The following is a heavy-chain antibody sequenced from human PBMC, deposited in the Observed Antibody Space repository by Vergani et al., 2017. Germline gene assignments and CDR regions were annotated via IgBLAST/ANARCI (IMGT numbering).Heavy chain of an antibody. Sequence: EVQLVESGGGLVQPGRSLRLSCTASGFTFGDYAMSWFRQAPGKGLEWVGFIRSKAYGGTTEYAASVKGRFTISRDDSKSIAYLQMNSLRAEDTAVYYCAKVHIGYSGSYFDYWGQGTLVTVSS. J-gene: IGHJ4*02. V-gene: IGHV3-49*03. CDR2: IRSKAYGGTT. CDR3: AKVHIGYSGSYFDY. CDR1: GFTFGDYA. D-gene: IGHD5-12*01.